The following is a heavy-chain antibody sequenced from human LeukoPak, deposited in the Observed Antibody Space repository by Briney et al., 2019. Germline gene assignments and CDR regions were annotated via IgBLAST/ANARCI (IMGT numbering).Heavy chain of an antibody. CDR3: ARGGHRRITIFGVVPRSFDY. D-gene: IGHD3-3*01. J-gene: IGHJ4*02. Sequence: PSETLSLTCAVYGGSFSGYYWSWIRQPPGKGLEWIGEINHSGSTNYNPSLKSRVTISVDTSKNQFSLKLSSVTAADTAVYYCARGGHRRITIFGVVPRSFDYWGQGTLVTVSS. CDR1: GGSFSGYY. CDR2: INHSGST. V-gene: IGHV4-34*01.